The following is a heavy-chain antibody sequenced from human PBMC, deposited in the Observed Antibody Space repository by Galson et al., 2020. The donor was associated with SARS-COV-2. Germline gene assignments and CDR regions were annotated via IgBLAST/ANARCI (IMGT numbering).Heavy chain of an antibody. J-gene: IGHJ1*01. Sequence: ASVKVSCKVSGYTLTELSMHWVRQAPGKGLEWMGGFDPEDGETIYAQKFQGRVTMTEDTSTDTAYMELSSLGSEDTAVYYCATDAFCSSSSCYTEYFQHWGQGTLVTVSS. CDR1: GYTLTELS. CDR2: FDPEDGET. D-gene: IGHD2-2*02. CDR3: ATDAFCSSSSCYTEYFQH. V-gene: IGHV1-24*01.